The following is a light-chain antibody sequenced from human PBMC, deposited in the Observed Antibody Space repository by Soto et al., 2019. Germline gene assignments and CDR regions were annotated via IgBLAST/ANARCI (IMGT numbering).Light chain of an antibody. J-gene: IGLJ1*01. Sequence: QSVLTQPASVSGSPGQSITISCTGTSSDVGGYNYVSWYQQHPGKAPKLMIYEVSNRPSGVSNRFSGSKSGNTASLTISGLQAEDEAHYYCSSYTSSSTPHYVFGTGTKLTVL. CDR2: EVS. CDR1: SSDVGGYNY. V-gene: IGLV2-14*01. CDR3: SSYTSSSTPHYV.